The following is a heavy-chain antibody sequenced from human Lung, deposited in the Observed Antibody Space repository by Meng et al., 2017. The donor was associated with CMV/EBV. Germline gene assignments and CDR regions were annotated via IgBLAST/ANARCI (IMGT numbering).Heavy chain of an antibody. D-gene: IGHD6-6*01. CDR2: INPDGSAK. J-gene: IGHJ4*02. CDR3: ARSSSR. Sequence: GESLKISCAGSGFTFTSYFMSWVRQAPGKGLEWVANINPDGSAKYYVDSVKGRFTISRDNAMNSLYLQMNSLRAEDTAVYYCARSSSRWGQGTLVTVSS. V-gene: IGHV3-7*01. CDR1: GFTFTSYF.